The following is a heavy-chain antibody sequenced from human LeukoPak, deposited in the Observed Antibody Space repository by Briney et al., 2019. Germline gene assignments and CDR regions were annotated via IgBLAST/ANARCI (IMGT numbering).Heavy chain of an antibody. D-gene: IGHD3-22*01. CDR3: ARGKGNTYYYDSSFNWFDP. CDR2: IYHSGST. CDR1: GGSISSGGYS. V-gene: IGHV4-30-2*01. J-gene: IGHJ5*02. Sequence: SETLSLTCAVSGGSISSGGYSWSWIRQPPGKGLEWIGYIYHSGSTYYNPSLKSRVTISVDTSKNQFSLKLSSVTAADTAVYYCARGKGNTYYYDSSFNWFDPWGQGTLVTVSS.